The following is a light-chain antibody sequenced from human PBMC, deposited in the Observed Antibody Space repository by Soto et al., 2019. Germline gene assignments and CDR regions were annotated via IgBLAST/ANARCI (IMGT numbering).Light chain of an antibody. V-gene: IGLV2-14*03. CDR1: SGDVGGYNY. CDR2: DVS. CDR3: SSYTTSNTRQIV. J-gene: IGLJ1*01. Sequence: VLTPPASVSGSPGQSITISCTGTSGDVGGYNYVSWYQHHPGKAPKLIIFDVSNRPSGVSNPFSGSKSGNTASLTISALQPEDEADYYCSSYTTSNTRQIVFGTGTKVTVL.